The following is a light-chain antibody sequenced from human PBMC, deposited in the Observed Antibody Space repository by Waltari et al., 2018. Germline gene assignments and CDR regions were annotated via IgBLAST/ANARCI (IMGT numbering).Light chain of an antibody. V-gene: IGKV3-20*01. Sequence: IVLTQSPGTLSLSPGERATLSCRASQRVSKYLDWYQQRPGQAPRLLIYAASTRATGIPDRFSGSGFGTDFSLTISRLEPEDFAVYYCQNHERLPATFGQGTKVEIK. CDR1: QRVSKY. CDR2: AAS. CDR3: QNHERLPAT. J-gene: IGKJ1*01.